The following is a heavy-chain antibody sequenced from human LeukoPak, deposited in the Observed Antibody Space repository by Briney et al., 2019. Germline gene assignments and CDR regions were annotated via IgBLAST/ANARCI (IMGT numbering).Heavy chain of an antibody. CDR1: GLTFSNAW. CDR3: ATDTATEARHI. V-gene: IGHV3-15*01. J-gene: IGHJ3*02. D-gene: IGHD2-21*02. Sequence: GGSLRLSCVASGLTFSNAWMTWVRQAPGKGLEWVGLIRSKTDGGTTDYAAPLKDRFTILRDDSKSTLFLQMNSLKADDTAVYYCATDTATEARHIWGQGTTVTVSS. CDR2: IRSKTDGGTT.